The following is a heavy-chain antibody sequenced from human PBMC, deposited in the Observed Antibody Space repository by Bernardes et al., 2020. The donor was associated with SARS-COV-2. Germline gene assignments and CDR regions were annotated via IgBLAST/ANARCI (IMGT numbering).Heavy chain of an antibody. CDR1: GYNFSTYG. CDR2: ISDYNGKT. J-gene: IGHJ6*02. Sequence: ASVPVSCKASGYNFSTYGIAWVRQAPGQGLEWMGWISDYNGKTIYDQAFQDRVTMTTDTSTTTAFMELRSLRSDDTAVYYCARDSGTGWYVINYFYGMDVWGQGTTVIVSS. D-gene: IGHD6-19*01. CDR3: ARDSGTGWYVINYFYGMDV. V-gene: IGHV1-18*01.